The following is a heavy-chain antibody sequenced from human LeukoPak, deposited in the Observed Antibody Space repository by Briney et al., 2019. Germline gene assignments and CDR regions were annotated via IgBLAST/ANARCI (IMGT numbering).Heavy chain of an antibody. CDR2: ISGSADAT. CDR1: GLTFSSYA. Sequence: GGSLRLSCTASGLTFSSYAMSWVRQAPGKGQEWVSSISGSADATYYADSVKGRFSISRDNAKNSLYLQMNSLRAEDTAVYYCARDATAYYDFWSGYYESGINWFDPWGQGTLVTVSS. D-gene: IGHD3-3*01. J-gene: IGHJ5*02. V-gene: IGHV3-21*01. CDR3: ARDATAYYDFWSGYYESGINWFDP.